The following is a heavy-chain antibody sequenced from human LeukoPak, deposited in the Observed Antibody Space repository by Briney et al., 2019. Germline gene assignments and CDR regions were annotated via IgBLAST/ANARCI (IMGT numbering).Heavy chain of an antibody. V-gene: IGHV5-51*01. CDR2: IYPGDSDT. CDR3: ARAYYVDSSGYFPFDN. D-gene: IGHD3-22*01. Sequence: GESLKISCKASGYSFISYWIGWVRQMPGKGLEWIGIIYPGDSDTRYSPSFQGQVTISVDKSFSTAFLQLSSLKASDTAMYYCARAYYVDSSGYFPFDNWGQGTLVTVSS. CDR1: GYSFISYW. J-gene: IGHJ4*02.